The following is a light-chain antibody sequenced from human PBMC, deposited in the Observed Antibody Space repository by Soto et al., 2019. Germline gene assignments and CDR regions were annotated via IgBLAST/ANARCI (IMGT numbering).Light chain of an antibody. J-gene: IGLJ3*02. Sequence: QSVLTQPPSASGTPGQRVTISCSGSSSNIGSNYVYWYQQLPGTAPKLLIYRNDQRPSGVPDRFSGSKSGTSASLAISGLRSDDEADYYCVAWDDSLSGVVFGGGTKVTVL. CDR3: VAWDDSLSGVV. V-gene: IGLV1-47*01. CDR1: SSNIGSNY. CDR2: RND.